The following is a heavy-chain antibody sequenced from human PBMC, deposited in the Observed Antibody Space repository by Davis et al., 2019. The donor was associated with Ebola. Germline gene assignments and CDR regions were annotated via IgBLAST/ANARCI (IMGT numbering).Heavy chain of an antibody. V-gene: IGHV3-7*01. D-gene: IGHD4-23*01. CDR1: GFTFNIFD. CDR2: IKQDGSEK. J-gene: IGHJ4*02. Sequence: GESLKISCAASGFTFNIFDMHWVRQAPGRGLEWVANIKQDGSEKYYVDSVKGRFTISRDNAKNSLYLQMNSLRAEDTAVYYCARDVSPPAVVTPYFDYWGQGTLVTVSS. CDR3: ARDVSPPAVVTPYFDY.